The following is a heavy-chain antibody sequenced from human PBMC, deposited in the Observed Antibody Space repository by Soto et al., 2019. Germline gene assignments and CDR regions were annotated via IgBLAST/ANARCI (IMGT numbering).Heavy chain of an antibody. Sequence: PSETLSLTCTVSGGSVSNSNYYWGWIRQSPGKGREWIGSVYYRGRSYSNSSVKSRVTISVDTSKNQFSLNLNSVTASDTAVYYCVSQRTSVLTQAYFDYWGPGALVTVSS. V-gene: IGHV4-39*01. D-gene: IGHD2-8*01. CDR2: VYYRGRS. J-gene: IGHJ4*02. CDR1: GGSVSNSNYY. CDR3: VSQRTSVLTQAYFDY.